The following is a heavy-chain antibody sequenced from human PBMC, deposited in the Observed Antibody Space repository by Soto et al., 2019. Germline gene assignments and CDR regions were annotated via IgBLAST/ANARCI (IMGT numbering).Heavy chain of an antibody. Sequence: SSVKVSCKASGYTFTSYGISWVQQAPGQGLEWMGWISAYNGNTNYAQKLQGRVTMTTDTSTRTAYMELRSLRSDDTAVYYCARGVGYYDSSGYYYYYYGMDVWGQGTTVTVSS. J-gene: IGHJ6*02. CDR3: ARGVGYYDSSGYYYYYYGMDV. D-gene: IGHD3-22*01. CDR1: GYTFTSYG. CDR2: ISAYNGNT. V-gene: IGHV1-18*04.